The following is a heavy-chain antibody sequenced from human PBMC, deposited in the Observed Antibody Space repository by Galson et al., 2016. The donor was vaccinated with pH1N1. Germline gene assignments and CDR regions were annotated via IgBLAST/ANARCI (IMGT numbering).Heavy chain of an antibody. V-gene: IGHV3-64*01. Sequence: SLRLSCAASGFTFSNHAMHWVRQAPGKGLEYVAGISSCGGSPQYANSVKDRFIISRVNTKNTLYLQMGSLRVEDMAVYYCARSLNYDSWSGYSDYSMDVWGQGTTVTVSS. CDR1: GFTFSNHA. CDR2: ISSCGGSP. CDR3: ARSLNYDSWSGYSDYSMDV. D-gene: IGHD3-3*01. J-gene: IGHJ6*02.